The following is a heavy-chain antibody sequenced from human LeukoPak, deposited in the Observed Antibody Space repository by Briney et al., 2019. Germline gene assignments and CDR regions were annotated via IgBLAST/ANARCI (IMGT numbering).Heavy chain of an antibody. Sequence: ASVKVSCKASGYTFTGYYMHWVRQAPGQGLEWMGWINPNSGGTNYAQKFQGRVTMTRDTSISTAYMELSRLRSDDTAVYYCARGTLEIAAAGTGWYFQHWGQGTLVTVS. CDR1: GYTFTGYY. D-gene: IGHD6-13*01. V-gene: IGHV1-2*02. CDR3: ARGTLEIAAAGTGWYFQH. CDR2: INPNSGGT. J-gene: IGHJ1*01.